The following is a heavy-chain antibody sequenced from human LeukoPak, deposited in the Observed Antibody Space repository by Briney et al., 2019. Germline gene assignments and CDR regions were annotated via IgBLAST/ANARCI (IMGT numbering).Heavy chain of an antibody. CDR1: GFTFSSYA. Sequence: GGSLRLSCAASGFTFSSYAMSWVRQAPGKGLEWVSAISGSGGSTYYAGSVKGRFTISRDNSKNTLYLQMNSLRAEDTAVYYCPIVVPVLFDPWGQGTLVTVSS. CDR3: PIVVPVLFDP. CDR2: ISGSGGST. D-gene: IGHD2-2*01. J-gene: IGHJ5*02. V-gene: IGHV3-23*01.